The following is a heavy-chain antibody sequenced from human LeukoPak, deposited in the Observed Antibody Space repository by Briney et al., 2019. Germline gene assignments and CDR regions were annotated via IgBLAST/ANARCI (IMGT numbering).Heavy chain of an antibody. CDR3: ARDRGSGWHTFDY. Sequence: PGGSLRLSCAASGFTFSSYYMSWVRQAPGKGLEWVSSISSRTSYMFYADSVRGRFTISRDNAKNSLYLQMNSLRAEDTAVYYCARDRGSGWHTFDYWGQGTLVTVSS. CDR2: ISSRTSYM. CDR1: GFTFSSYY. V-gene: IGHV3-21*01. D-gene: IGHD6-19*01. J-gene: IGHJ4*02.